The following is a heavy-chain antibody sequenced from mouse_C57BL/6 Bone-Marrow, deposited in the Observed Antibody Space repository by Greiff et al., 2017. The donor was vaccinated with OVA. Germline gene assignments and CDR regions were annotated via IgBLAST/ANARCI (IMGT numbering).Heavy chain of an antibody. Sequence: EVKLVESGGGLVQPGGSLSLSCAASGFTFTDYYMSWVRQPPGKALEWLGFIRNKANGYTTEYSASVKGRFTISRDNSQSILYLQMNALRAEDSATYYCARFSFYDGYYVDYFDYWGQGTTLTVSS. CDR2: IRNKANGYTT. CDR3: ARFSFYDGYYVDYFDY. V-gene: IGHV7-3*01. D-gene: IGHD2-3*01. CDR1: GFTFTDYY. J-gene: IGHJ2*01.